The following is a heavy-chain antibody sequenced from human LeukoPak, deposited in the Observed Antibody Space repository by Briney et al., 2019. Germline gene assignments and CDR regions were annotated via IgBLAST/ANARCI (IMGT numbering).Heavy chain of an antibody. J-gene: IGHJ5*02. CDR2: ISWNSGSI. V-gene: IGHV3-9*01. CDR3: AKDNDYVWGSYRSDNWFDP. D-gene: IGHD3-16*02. Sequence: GGSLRLSCAAPGFTFSSYSMNWVRQAPGKGLEWVSGISWNSGSIGYADSVKGRFTISRDNAKNSLYLQMNSLRAEDTALYYCAKDNDYVWGSYRSDNWFDPWGQGTLVTVSS. CDR1: GFTFSSYS.